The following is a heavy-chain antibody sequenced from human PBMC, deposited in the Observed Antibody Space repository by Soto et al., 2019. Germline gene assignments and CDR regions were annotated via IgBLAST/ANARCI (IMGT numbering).Heavy chain of an antibody. CDR1: RGSISTYY. CDR2: IYYSGST. CDR3: ARDNEQQGGMDV. Sequence: PSETLSLTCTASRGSISTYYWSWIRQPPGKGLEWIGYIYYSGSTYYNPSLKSRVTLSVDTSKNQFSLKLSSVTAADTAVYYCARDNEQQGGMDVWGQGTTVTVSS. J-gene: IGHJ6*02. D-gene: IGHD6-13*01. V-gene: IGHV4-59*12.